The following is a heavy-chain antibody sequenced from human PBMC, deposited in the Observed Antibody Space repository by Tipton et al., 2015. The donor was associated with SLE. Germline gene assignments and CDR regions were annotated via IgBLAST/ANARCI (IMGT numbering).Heavy chain of an antibody. Sequence: QVQLVQSGAEVKKPGASVKVSCKASGYIFIGYHMHWVRQAPGQGLEWMGGINPNNGDAKYAQKFQGRVTMTRDTSISTAYMELSRLRSDDTAVYYCASSRDYYDSSADSWGQGTLVTVSS. CDR3: ASSRDYYDSSADS. D-gene: IGHD3-22*01. CDR2: INPNNGDA. V-gene: IGHV1-2*02. J-gene: IGHJ4*02. CDR1: GYIFIGYH.